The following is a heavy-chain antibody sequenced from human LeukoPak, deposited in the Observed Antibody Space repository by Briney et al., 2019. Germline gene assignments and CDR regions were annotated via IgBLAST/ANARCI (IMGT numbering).Heavy chain of an antibody. CDR1: GGSISSYY. Sequence: SETLSLTCTVSGGSISSYYWSWIRQPPGKGLEWIGYIYYSGSTNYNPSLKSRVTISVDTSKNQFSLRLGSVTAADTAVYYCARHNIRDSSSSFTPWGQGTLVTVSS. CDR2: IYYSGST. D-gene: IGHD6-13*01. CDR3: ARHNIRDSSSSFTP. V-gene: IGHV4-59*08. J-gene: IGHJ5*02.